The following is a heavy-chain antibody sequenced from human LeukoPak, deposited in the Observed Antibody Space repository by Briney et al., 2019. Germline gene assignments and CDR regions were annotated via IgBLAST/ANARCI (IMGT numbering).Heavy chain of an antibody. J-gene: IGHJ5*02. CDR2: IYHSGST. CDR1: GYSISSGYY. CDR3: ARDGVGSLYNWFDP. V-gene: IGHV4-38-2*02. D-gene: IGHD3-3*01. Sequence: SETLSLTCTVSGYSISSGYYWGWIRQPPGKGLEWIGSIYHSGSTYYNPSLKSRVTISVDTSKNQFSLKLSSVTAADTAVYYCARDGVGSLYNWFDPWGQGTLVTVSS.